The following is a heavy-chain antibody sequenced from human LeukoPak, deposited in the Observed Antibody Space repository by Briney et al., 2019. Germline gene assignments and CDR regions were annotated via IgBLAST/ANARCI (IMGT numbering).Heavy chain of an antibody. CDR3: ATEVTSGGFYSYYFDS. CDR2: FNPEDDET. Sequence: GASVKVSCKVPGYTLSEVSMHWVRQAPGKGLEWMGGFNPEDDETVYAQNFQGRFTMTADTSKDTAYMELSRLGSEDTAVYYCATEVTSGGFYSYYFDSWGQGTLATVSS. CDR1: GYTLSEVS. J-gene: IGHJ4*02. V-gene: IGHV1-24*01. D-gene: IGHD1-26*01.